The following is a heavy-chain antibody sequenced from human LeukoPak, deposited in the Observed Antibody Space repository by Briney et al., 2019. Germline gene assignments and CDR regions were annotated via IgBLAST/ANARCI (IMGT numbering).Heavy chain of an antibody. Sequence: ASVKVSCTASEYTFTGYYMHWVRQAPGQGLEWMGRINPNNGGTNYAQKFQGRVTMTGDTSISTAYMELSSLRSDDTAVYYCARTAARRFDYWGQGTLVTVSS. CDR1: EYTFTGYY. J-gene: IGHJ4*02. V-gene: IGHV1-2*06. D-gene: IGHD6-6*01. CDR2: INPNNGGT. CDR3: ARTAARRFDY.